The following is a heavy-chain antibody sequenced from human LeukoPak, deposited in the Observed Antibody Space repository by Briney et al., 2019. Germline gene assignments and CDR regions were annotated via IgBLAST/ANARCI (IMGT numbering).Heavy chain of an antibody. CDR3: ARDTAPNNSSGYPDDY. Sequence: ASVTVSCKASVCTFPTYGISWVGQATARGLAGMGWISAYNGNTNYARKFQGRVTMTTDTTTSTAYMDLRSLRSDDTAVYYCARDTAPNNSSGYPDDYWGQGTLVTVSS. CDR2: ISAYNGNT. V-gene: IGHV1-18*01. CDR1: VCTFPTYG. J-gene: IGHJ4*02. D-gene: IGHD3-22*01.